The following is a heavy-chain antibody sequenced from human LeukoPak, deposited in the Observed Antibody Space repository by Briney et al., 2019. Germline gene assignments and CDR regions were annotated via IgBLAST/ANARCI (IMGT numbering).Heavy chain of an antibody. CDR1: GFTFSSYG. D-gene: IGHD6-13*01. CDR2: ISYDGSNK. Sequence: GGSLRLSCAASGFTFSSYGMHWVRQAPGKGLEWVAVISYDGSNKYCADSVKGRFTISRDNSKNTLYLQMNSLRAEDTAVYYCAKDRYSSSWYHPDYWGQGTLVTVSS. V-gene: IGHV3-30*18. CDR3: AKDRYSSSWYHPDY. J-gene: IGHJ4*02.